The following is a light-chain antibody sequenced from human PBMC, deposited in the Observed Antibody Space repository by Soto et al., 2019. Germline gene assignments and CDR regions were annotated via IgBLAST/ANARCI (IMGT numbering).Light chain of an antibody. V-gene: IGKV1-33*01. J-gene: IGKJ2*01. CDR3: HQYDIRPFT. Sequence: IQMTQSPSSLSASVGDRVTITCQASRDIANYLNWYQQKPGKAPNLLIYDASTLATGVPLRFSGSRSGTHFTLTISSLQPEDIGTYYCHQYDIRPFTFGQGTKLEIK. CDR1: RDIANY. CDR2: DAS.